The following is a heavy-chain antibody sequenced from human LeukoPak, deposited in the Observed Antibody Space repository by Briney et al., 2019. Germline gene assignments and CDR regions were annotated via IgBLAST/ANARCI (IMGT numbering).Heavy chain of an antibody. D-gene: IGHD6-6*01. CDR3: AREAIAARRIDF. V-gene: IGHV4-4*07. Sequence: PSETLSLTCTVSGGSISSYYWSWIRQPAGKGLEWIGRVFTTGSTKFNPSLKSRVTMSVDTSKNQFSLQLSSVTAADTAVYYCAREAIAARRIDFWGQGTLVTVSS. J-gene: IGHJ4*02. CDR1: GGSISSYY. CDR2: VFTTGST.